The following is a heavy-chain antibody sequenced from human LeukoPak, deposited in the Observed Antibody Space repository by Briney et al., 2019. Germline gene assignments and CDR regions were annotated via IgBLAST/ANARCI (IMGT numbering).Heavy chain of an antibody. CDR2: ISYDGSTT. Sequence: PGRSLRLSCATSGFTFSSYAMHWVRQAPGKGLEWVATISYDGSTTYYVDSVKGRFTISRDNSKNTLYLQLNSLRAEDTAVYYCASLTAAAVYYWGQGTLVTVSS. V-gene: IGHV3-30-3*01. CDR3: ASLTAAAVYY. D-gene: IGHD6-13*01. CDR1: GFTFSSYA. J-gene: IGHJ4*02.